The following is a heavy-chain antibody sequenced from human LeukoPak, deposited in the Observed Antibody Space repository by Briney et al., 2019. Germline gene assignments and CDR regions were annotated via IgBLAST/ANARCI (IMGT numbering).Heavy chain of an antibody. J-gene: IGHJ4*02. CDR3: ARYYYDSSGYYSFGY. CDR1: GGSMSSYY. CDR2: IYYSGST. V-gene: IGHV4-59*01. Sequence: PSETLSLTCTVSGGSMSSYYWSWIRQPPGKGLEWIGYIYYSGSTNYNPSLKSQVTISVDTSKNQFSLKLSSVTAADTAVYYCARYYYDSSGYYSFGYWGQGTLVTVSS. D-gene: IGHD3-22*01.